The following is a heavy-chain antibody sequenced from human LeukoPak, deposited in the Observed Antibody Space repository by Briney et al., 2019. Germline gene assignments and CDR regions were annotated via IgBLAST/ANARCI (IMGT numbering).Heavy chain of an antibody. V-gene: IGHV4-39*01. CDR1: GGSISSSSYY. CDR3: ARLGIRGYDLWSGYGFYFDY. Sequence: SETLSLTCTVSGGSISSSSYYWGWIRQPPGKGLEWIGSIYYSESTYYNPSLKSRVTISVDTSKNQFSLKLSSVTAADTAVYYCARLGIRGYDLWSGYGFYFDYWGQGTLVTVSS. J-gene: IGHJ4*02. CDR2: IYYSEST. D-gene: IGHD3-3*01.